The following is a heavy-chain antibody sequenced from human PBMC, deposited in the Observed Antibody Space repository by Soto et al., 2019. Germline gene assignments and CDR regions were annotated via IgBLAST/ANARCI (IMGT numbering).Heavy chain of an antibody. CDR2: ISMSSAYT. V-gene: IGHV3-21*01. CDR1: GFTLNNYN. D-gene: IGHD4-17*01. Sequence: QLVESGGGLVKPGGSLRLSCAAAGFTLNNYNINWVRQAPGKGLDWVSSISMSSAYTYYADSVKGRFTISRDNAKNSVYLHMNSLRADDTAMYYCTRDPDDYPIDIWGQGTIVTVSS. CDR3: TRDPDDYPIDI. J-gene: IGHJ3*02.